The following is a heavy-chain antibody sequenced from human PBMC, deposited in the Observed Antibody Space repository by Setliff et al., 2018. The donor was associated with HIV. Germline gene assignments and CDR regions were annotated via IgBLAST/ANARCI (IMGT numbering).Heavy chain of an antibody. CDR3: AREREEQWLAVYYYYMDV. V-gene: IGHV1-46*01. D-gene: IGHD6-19*01. J-gene: IGHJ6*03. CDR2: INPSGGST. CDR1: GYTFTSYH. Sequence: ASVKVSCKASGYTFTSYHMYWVRQAPGQGLEWMGAINPSGGSTRYAQKFQGRVTMTRDTSTSTVYMELSSLRSEDTAVYYCAREREEQWLAVYYYYMDVWGKGTTVTVSS.